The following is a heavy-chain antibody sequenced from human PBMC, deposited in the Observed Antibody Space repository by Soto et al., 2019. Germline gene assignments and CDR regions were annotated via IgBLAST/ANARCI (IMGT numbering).Heavy chain of an antibody. J-gene: IGHJ6*02. CDR2: ISAYNGNT. D-gene: IGHD3-10*01. CDR1: GYTFTSYG. V-gene: IGHV1-18*01. CDR3: AREPMVRGVISYGMDV. Sequence: ASVKVSCKASGYTFTSYGISWVRQAPGQGLEWMGWISAYNGNTNYAQKLQGRVTMTTDTSTSTAYMELRSLRSDDTAVYYCAREPMVRGVISYGMDVWGQGTTVTVSS.